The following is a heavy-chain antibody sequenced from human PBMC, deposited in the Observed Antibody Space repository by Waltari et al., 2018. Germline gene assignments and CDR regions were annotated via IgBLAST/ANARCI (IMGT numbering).Heavy chain of an antibody. V-gene: IGHV4-34*01. J-gene: IGHJ6*02. Sequence: QVQLQQWGAGLLKPSETLSLTCAVYGGSFSGYYWSWIRQPPGKGLEWIGEINHSGSTNYNPSLKSRVTISVDTSKNQFSLKLSSVTAADTAVYYCATYSSSWYNYYYGMDVWGQGTTVTVSS. CDR2: INHSGST. CDR1: GGSFSGYY. CDR3: ATYSSSWYNYYYGMDV. D-gene: IGHD6-13*01.